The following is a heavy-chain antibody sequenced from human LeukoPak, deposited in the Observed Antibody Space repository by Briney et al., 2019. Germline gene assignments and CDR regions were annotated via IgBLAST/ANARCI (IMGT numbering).Heavy chain of an antibody. D-gene: IGHD3-3*01. V-gene: IGHV1-2*02. CDR2: FNPNSGGT. CDR3: AREGRGSVYDFWSGYSKRERAHFDY. J-gene: IGHJ4*02. CDR1: GYTFTGYY. Sequence: AASVKVSCKASGYTFTGYYMHWVRQAPGQGLEWMGWFNPNSGGTNYAQKFQGRVTMTRDTSISTAYMELSRLRSDDTAVYYCAREGRGSVYDFWSGYSKRERAHFDYWGQGTLVTVSS.